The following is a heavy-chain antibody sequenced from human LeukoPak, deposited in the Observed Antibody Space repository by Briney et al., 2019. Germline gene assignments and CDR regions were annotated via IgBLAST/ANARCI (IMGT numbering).Heavy chain of an antibody. J-gene: IGHJ4*02. Sequence: GGSLRLSCAASGFTFSRYGMLCVRQAPGKGLEGVAVIRYDGSNKYYADYVKGRFTISRDNHKNTLYLQMNSLRDEDAVVYYCARAIDSELDLEGIDYWGQGTLVTVSS. CDR3: ARAIDSELDLEGIDY. CDR2: IRYDGSNK. CDR1: GFTFSRYG. D-gene: IGHD1-1*01. V-gene: IGHV3-33*01.